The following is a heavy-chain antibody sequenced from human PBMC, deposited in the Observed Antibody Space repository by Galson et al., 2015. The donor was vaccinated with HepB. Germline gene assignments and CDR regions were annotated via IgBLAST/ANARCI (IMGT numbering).Heavy chain of an antibody. CDR1: GGTFSSYA. CDR3: ARLSPGGYYDSSGLTF. V-gene: IGHV1-69*13. Sequence: SVKVSCKASGGTFSSYAISWVRQAPGQGLEWMGGIIPIFGTANYAQKFQGRVTITADESTSTAYMELSSLRSEDTAVYYCARLSPGGYYDSSGLTFWGQGTMVTVSS. D-gene: IGHD3-22*01. CDR2: IIPIFGTA. J-gene: IGHJ3*01.